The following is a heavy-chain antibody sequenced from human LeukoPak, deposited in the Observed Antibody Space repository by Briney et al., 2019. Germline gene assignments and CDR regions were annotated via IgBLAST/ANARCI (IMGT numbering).Heavy chain of an antibody. CDR3: TKDRYCPSTNCPVDY. D-gene: IGHD2-2*01. J-gene: IGHJ4*02. V-gene: IGHV3-9*01. Sequence: GGSPRLSCAGYGFTFDEFAVHWVRQAPGKGLEWVSGINRNSDKVGYADSVKGRFTISRDNARNFLYLQMNSLRLEDTAMYYYTKDRYCPSTNCPVDYWGQGTLVTVSS. CDR2: INRNSDKV. CDR1: GFTFDEFA.